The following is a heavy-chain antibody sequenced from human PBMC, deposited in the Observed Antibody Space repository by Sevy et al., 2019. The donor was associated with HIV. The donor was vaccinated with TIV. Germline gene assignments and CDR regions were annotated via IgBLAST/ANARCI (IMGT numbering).Heavy chain of an antibody. V-gene: IGHV3-30*18. J-gene: IGHJ4*02. Sequence: GESLKISCAASGFAFSSYGMHWVRQAPGKGLEWVAVISYNGSNKHYADYVQGRFTISRDNSKNTLYLQMNSLRAEDTSVYYCAKNYDDSSGYWDGFEIDYWGQGTLVTVSS. CDR2: ISYNGSNK. CDR1: GFAFSSYG. D-gene: IGHD3-22*01. CDR3: AKNYDDSSGYWDGFEIDY.